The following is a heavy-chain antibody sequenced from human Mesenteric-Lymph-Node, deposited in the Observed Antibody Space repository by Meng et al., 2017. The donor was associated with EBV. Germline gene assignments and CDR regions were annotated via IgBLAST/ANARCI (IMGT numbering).Heavy chain of an antibody. CDR1: GGSISSTNW. Sequence: QVQLQESGPGLVTPSGTLSLTCAVSGGSISSTNWWSWVRQPPGRGPEWIGEINHAGGAIYNPSLKSRVTISVDTSKNQFSLKLSSVTAADTAVYYCARLGGYASGTYYPIDPWGQGTLVTVSS. D-gene: IGHD3-10*01. V-gene: IGHV4-4*02. J-gene: IGHJ5*02. CDR2: INHAGGA. CDR3: ARLGGYASGTYYPIDP.